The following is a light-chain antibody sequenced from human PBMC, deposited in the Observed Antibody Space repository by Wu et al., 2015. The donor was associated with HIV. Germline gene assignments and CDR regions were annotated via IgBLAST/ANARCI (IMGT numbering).Light chain of an antibody. J-gene: IGKJ4*01. CDR1: QSISNY. CDR2: DSS. V-gene: IGKV3-11*01. Sequence: EIVLTQSPATLSLSPGETATLSCRASQSISNYLAWYQQKPGQAPRLLIYDSSKRAPGIPARFSGSGSGTVFTLTISGLEPEDAAIYFCQQRSNWSPLTFGGGTKVEI. CDR3: QQRSNWSPLT.